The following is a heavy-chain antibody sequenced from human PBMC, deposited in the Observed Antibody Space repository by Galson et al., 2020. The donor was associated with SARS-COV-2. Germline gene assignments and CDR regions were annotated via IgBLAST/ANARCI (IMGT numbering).Heavy chain of an antibody. J-gene: IGHJ4*02. CDR3: ARAYGSGEWDYFDY. CDR1: GFTFSSYS. D-gene: IGHD3-10*01. V-gene: IGHV3-21*01. Sequence: ESLKISCAASGFTFSSYSMNWVRQAPGKGLEWVSSISSSSSYIYYADSVKGRFTISRDNAKNSLYLQMNSLRAEDTAVYYCARAYGSGEWDYFDYWGQGTLVTVSS. CDR2: ISSSSSYI.